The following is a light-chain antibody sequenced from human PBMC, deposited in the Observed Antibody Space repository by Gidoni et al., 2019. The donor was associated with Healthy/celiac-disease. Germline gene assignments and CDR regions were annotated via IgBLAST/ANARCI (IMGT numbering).Light chain of an antibody. J-gene: IGKJ4*01. CDR1: QSISSY. CDR3: QQSYSTLPLT. CDR2: AAS. Sequence: DITMTQSPSSLSAPVGDRVTITCRASQSISSYLNWYQQKPGKAPKLLIYAASSLPSGVPSRFSGSGSGTDFTLTISSLQPEDFATYYCQQSYSTLPLTFGGGTKVEIK. V-gene: IGKV1-39*01.